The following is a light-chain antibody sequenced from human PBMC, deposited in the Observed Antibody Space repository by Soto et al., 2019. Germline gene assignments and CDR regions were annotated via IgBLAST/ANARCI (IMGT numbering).Light chain of an antibody. CDR2: GAS. Sequence: DIVMTQSPATLSVSPGERATLSCRASQSVSSNLAWYQQKPGQAPRLLIYGASTRATGIPARFSGSGSGTEFALTISSLQSEDFAVYYCQHFTNWPPTFGQGTKLEIK. J-gene: IGKJ2*01. V-gene: IGKV3-15*01. CDR3: QHFTNWPPT. CDR1: QSVSSN.